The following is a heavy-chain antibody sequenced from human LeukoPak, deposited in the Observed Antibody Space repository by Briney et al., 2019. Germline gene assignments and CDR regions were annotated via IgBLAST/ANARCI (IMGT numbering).Heavy chain of an antibody. CDR2: IYYSGST. Sequence: SETLSLTCTVSGGSTSVYYWSWIRQPPGKGLEWIGHIYYSGSTNYNPSLKSRVTISLDTSKNQFSLKLNSLTAADTAVYYCARVGYTIRDGYNWGNWFDPWGQGILVTVSS. CDR1: GGSTSVYY. V-gene: IGHV4-59*01. D-gene: IGHD5-24*01. CDR3: ARVGYTIRDGYNWGNWFDP. J-gene: IGHJ5*02.